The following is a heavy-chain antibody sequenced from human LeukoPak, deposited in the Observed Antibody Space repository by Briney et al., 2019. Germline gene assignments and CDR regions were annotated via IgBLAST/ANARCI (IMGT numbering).Heavy chain of an antibody. J-gene: IGHJ6*03. D-gene: IGHD2-2*02. Sequence: SETLSLTCTVSGGSISSGSYYWRWVRQPAGKGLEWIGRIYTSGSTNYIPSLKSRVTISVDTSKNQFSQKLSSVTAADTAVYYCAREDCSSTSCYTWGGYYYYYMDVWGKGTTVTVSS. CDR2: IYTSGST. CDR1: GGSISSGSYY. V-gene: IGHV4-61*02. CDR3: AREDCSSTSCYTWGGYYYYYMDV.